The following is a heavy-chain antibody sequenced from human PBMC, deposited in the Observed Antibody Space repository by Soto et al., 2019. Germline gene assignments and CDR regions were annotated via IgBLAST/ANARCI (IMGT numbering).Heavy chain of an antibody. Sequence: SETLSLTCAVYGGSFSGYYWSWIRQPPGKGLEWIGDINYSGSTNYNPSLKSRVTISVDTSKNQFSLKLSSVTAADTAVYYCAASGSGYSSSWYAPRDYFDYWGQGTLVTVSS. CDR2: INYSGST. CDR1: GGSFSGYY. CDR3: AASGSGYSSSWYAPRDYFDY. V-gene: IGHV4-34*01. D-gene: IGHD6-13*01. J-gene: IGHJ4*02.